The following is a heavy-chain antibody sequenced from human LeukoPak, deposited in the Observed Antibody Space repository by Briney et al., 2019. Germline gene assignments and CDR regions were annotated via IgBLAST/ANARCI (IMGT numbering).Heavy chain of an antibody. D-gene: IGHD5-18*01. CDR3: ARGIQLNYFDY. J-gene: IGHJ4*02. CDR1: GYRFTSYW. Sequence: GESLKISCKGSGYRFTSYWIGWVRQMPGKGLEWMGIIYPGDSDTRYSPSSQGQVTISADKSISTAYLQWSSLEASDTAMYYCARGIQLNYFDYWGQGTLVTVSS. V-gene: IGHV5-51*01. CDR2: IYPGDSDT.